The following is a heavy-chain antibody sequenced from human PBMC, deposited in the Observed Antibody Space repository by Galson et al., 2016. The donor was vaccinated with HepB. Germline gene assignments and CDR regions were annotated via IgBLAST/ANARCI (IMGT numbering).Heavy chain of an antibody. D-gene: IGHD6-6*01. Sequence: QSGAEVKKSGESLKISCKGSGYRFTSYWIGWVRQMPGKGLEWMGSIYPGDSDTRYSPSFQGQVTISADKSISTAYLQWSSLKASDTAMYYCAGHVLSIDDAFDIWGQGTMVTVSS. J-gene: IGHJ3*02. CDR1: GYRFTSYW. CDR2: IYPGDSDT. CDR3: AGHVLSIDDAFDI. V-gene: IGHV5-51*01.